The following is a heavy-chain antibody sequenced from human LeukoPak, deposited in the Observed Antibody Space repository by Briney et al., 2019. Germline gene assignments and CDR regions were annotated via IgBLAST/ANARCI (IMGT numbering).Heavy chain of an antibody. CDR2: ISSSSSSYI. D-gene: IGHD4-17*01. V-gene: IGHV3-21*01. Sequence: GGSLRLSCAASGFTFSSYSMNWVRQAPGKGLEWVSSISSSSSSYIYYADSVKGRFTISRDNAKNSLYLQMNSLRAEDTAVYYCARDLTVTSSWFDPWGQGTLVTVSS. CDR1: GFTFSSYS. J-gene: IGHJ5*02. CDR3: ARDLTVTSSWFDP.